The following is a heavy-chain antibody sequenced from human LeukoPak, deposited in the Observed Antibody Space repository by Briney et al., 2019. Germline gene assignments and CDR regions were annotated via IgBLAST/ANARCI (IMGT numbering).Heavy chain of an antibody. V-gene: IGHV3-7*01. D-gene: IGHD6-19*01. J-gene: IGHJ3*02. CDR3: ARGGIAVPKDAFDI. CDR1: GFTFSSYW. CDR2: IKQDGSEK. Sequence: GGSLRLSCAASGFTFSSYWMSWVRQAPGKGLEWVANIKQDGSEKYYVDSVKGRFTISRDNAKNSLYLQMNSLRAEDTAVYYCARGGIAVPKDAFDIWGQGTMVTVSS.